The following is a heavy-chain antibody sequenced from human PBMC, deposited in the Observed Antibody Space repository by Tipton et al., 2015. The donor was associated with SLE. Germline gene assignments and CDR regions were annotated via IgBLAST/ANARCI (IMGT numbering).Heavy chain of an antibody. CDR2: INHSGYT. Sequence: LRLSCAVYGGSFSGYYWSWIRQPPGKGLEWIGEINHSGYTNYNLSLKSRVTISVDTSKNQFSLKLSSVTAADTAVYYCARATDCSGGRCYSAFYYYYGMDVWGQGTTVTVSS. J-gene: IGHJ6*02. V-gene: IGHV4-34*01. CDR1: GGSFSGYY. D-gene: IGHD2-15*01. CDR3: ARATDCSGGRCYSAFYYYYGMDV.